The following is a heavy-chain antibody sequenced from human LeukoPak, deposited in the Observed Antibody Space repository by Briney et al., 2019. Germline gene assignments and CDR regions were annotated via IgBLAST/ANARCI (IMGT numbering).Heavy chain of an antibody. CDR3: ATTLVVPARYRYFQH. Sequence: GASAKVSCKASGYTFTSYAMNWVRQAPGQGLEWMGWINTNTGNPTYAQGFTGRFVFSLDTSVSTAYLQISSLKAEDTAVYYCATTLVVPARYRYFQHWGQGTLVTVSS. CDR1: GYTFTSYA. V-gene: IGHV7-4-1*02. D-gene: IGHD2-2*01. J-gene: IGHJ1*01. CDR2: INTNTGNP.